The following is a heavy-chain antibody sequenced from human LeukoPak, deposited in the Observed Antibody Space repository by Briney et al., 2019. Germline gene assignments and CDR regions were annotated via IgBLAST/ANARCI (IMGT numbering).Heavy chain of an antibody. CDR2: IKEDGSEK. CDR1: GFTFSSYW. CDR3: ALGVYQLDY. J-gene: IGHJ4*01. Sequence: GGSLRLSCAASGFTFSSYWMSWVRQAPGKGLEWVANIKEDGSEKYYVDSVKGRFTISRDNAKNSLYMQMSSLRAEDTAVYYCALGVYQLDYWGHGTLVTVSS. D-gene: IGHD2-8*02. V-gene: IGHV3-7*01.